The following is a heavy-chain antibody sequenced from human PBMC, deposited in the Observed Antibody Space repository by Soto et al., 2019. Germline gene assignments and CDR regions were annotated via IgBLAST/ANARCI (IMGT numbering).Heavy chain of an antibody. J-gene: IGHJ4*02. V-gene: IGHV4-59*01. CDR3: VRGGYVHAFDY. CDR1: GGSIIYYY. D-gene: IGHD5-12*01. Sequence: RSLTFTVSGGSIIYYYWGWIRQPPGKGLEWIGSIYYSGNTHYNPSLKSRVTISVDTSMNQFSLNLDSVTAVDSAVYYCVRGGYVHAFDYWGQGALVTVSS. CDR2: IYYSGNT.